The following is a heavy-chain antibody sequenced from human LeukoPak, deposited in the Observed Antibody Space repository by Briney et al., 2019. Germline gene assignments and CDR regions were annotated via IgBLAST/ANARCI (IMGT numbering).Heavy chain of an antibody. CDR2: VSLDGGTQ. D-gene: IGHD5-18*01. CDR3: ARLGLPRSWFDP. Sequence: PGGSLRLSCATFGFAFNTYGMHWVRQAPGKGLEWVAFVSLDGGTQNYADSVKGRFTISRDNSKNTLYLQMNSLRAEDTAVYYCARLGLPRSWFDPWGQGTLVTVSS. CDR1: GFAFNTYG. V-gene: IGHV3-30*12. J-gene: IGHJ5*02.